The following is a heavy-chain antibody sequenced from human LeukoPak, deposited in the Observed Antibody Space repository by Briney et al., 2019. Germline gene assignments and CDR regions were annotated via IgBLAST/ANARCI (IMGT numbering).Heavy chain of an antibody. V-gene: IGHV1-18*01. J-gene: IGHJ6*02. CDR3: ARSYCGGDCYLYYYYGMDV. Sequence: GASVKVSCKASGYTFTSYGISWVRQAPGQGLEWMGWISAYNGNTNYAQKLQGRVTMTTDTSTSTAYMELRSLRSDDTAVYYCARSYCGGDCYLYYYYGMDVWGQGTTVSVSS. CDR2: ISAYNGNT. CDR1: GYTFTSYG. D-gene: IGHD2-21*02.